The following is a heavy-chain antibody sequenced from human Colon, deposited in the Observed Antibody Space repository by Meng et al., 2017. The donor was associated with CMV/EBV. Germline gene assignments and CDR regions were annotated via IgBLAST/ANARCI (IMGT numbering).Heavy chain of an antibody. D-gene: IGHD1-1*01. CDR1: GFTVSTKY. J-gene: IGHJ4*02. Sequence: ASGFTVSTKYMSWVRQAPGKGLEWVSVIYSSGGTYYADSVKGRFAISRDNSKNTLYLQMNSLRVEDTAVYYCARGTPTGTTEPDDYWGQGTLVTVSS. CDR3: ARGTPTGTTEPDDY. V-gene: IGHV3-53*01. CDR2: IYSSGGT.